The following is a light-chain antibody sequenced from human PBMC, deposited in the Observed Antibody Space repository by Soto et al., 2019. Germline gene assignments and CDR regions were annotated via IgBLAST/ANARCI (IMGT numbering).Light chain of an antibody. CDR1: QSVSSTY. V-gene: IGKV3-20*01. Sequence: EIVLTQSPGTLSLSPGERATLSCRASQSVSSTYSAWYQHKPGQAPRLLIYGTSNRATGIPDRFSGSGSGTEFTLTISRLEPEDFAVYYCQQYDTSSITFGQGTRLEIK. CDR3: QQYDTSSIT. J-gene: IGKJ5*01. CDR2: GTS.